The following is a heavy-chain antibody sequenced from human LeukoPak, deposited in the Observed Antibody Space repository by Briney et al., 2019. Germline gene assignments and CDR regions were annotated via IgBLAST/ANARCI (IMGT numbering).Heavy chain of an antibody. Sequence: GGSLRLSCAVSGITLSNYGMSWVRQAPGKGLGWVAGISDSGGRTNYADSVKGRFTISRDNPKNTLYLQMNSLRAEDTAVYFCAKRGVVIRVILVGFHKEAYYFDSWGQGAPVTVSS. CDR3: AKRGVVIRVILVGFHKEAYYFDS. J-gene: IGHJ4*02. CDR1: GITLSNYG. D-gene: IGHD3-22*01. V-gene: IGHV3-23*01. CDR2: ISDSGGRT.